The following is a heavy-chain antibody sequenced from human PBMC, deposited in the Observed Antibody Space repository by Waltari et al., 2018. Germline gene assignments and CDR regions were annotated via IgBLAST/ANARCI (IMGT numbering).Heavy chain of an antibody. J-gene: IGHJ4*02. CDR2: INPNSGGT. CDR1: GYTFTGYY. V-gene: IGHV1-2*02. Sequence: QVQLVQSGAEVKKPGASVKVSCKASGYTFTGYYMHWVRQAPGQGLEWMGWINPNSGGTNYAQKFQGRVTMTRDTSISTAYMELSRLRSDDTAVYYCARDIPPPIAVAGYDYWGQGTLVTVSS. D-gene: IGHD6-13*01. CDR3: ARDIPPPIAVAGYDY.